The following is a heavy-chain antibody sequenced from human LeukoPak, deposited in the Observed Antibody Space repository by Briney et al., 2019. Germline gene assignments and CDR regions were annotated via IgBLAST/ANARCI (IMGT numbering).Heavy chain of an antibody. CDR2: ISAYNGNT. Sequence: ASVKVSCKASGYTFTSYGISWVRQAPGQGLEWMGWISAYNGNTNYAQKLQGRVTMTTDTSTSTAYMELRSLRSDDTAVYYCAGDQITPSVFDPWGQGTLVTVSS. D-gene: IGHD3-16*01. CDR3: AGDQITPSVFDP. V-gene: IGHV1-18*01. CDR1: GYTFTSYG. J-gene: IGHJ5*02.